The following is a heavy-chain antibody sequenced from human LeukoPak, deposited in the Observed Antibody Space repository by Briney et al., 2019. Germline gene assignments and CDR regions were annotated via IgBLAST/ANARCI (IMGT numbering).Heavy chain of an antibody. J-gene: IGHJ4*02. CDR3: ARAPLGYCSGGSCYDLDY. CDR2: ISSSSYI. CDR1: GFTFSSYS. D-gene: IGHD2-15*01. V-gene: IGHV3-21*01. Sequence: GGSLRLSCAASGFTFSSYSMNWVRQAPGKGLEWVSSISSSSYIYYADSVKGRFTISRDNAKNSLYLQMNSLRAEDTAVYYCARAPLGYCSGGSCYDLDYWGQGTLVTVSS.